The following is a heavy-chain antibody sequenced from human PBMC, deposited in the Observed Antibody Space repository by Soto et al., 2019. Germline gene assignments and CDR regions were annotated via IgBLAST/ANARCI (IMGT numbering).Heavy chain of an antibody. CDR1: GYTFTSFF. CDR2: INPSDGST. Sequence: GASVKVSCKASGYTFTSFFIHWVRQAPGQGLEWMAMINPSDGSTSYAQKFQGRVTMTRNTSISTAYMELSSLRSEDTAVYYCARERRRIVVVVAAVRDAFDIWGQGTIVTVSS. D-gene: IGHD2-15*01. CDR3: ARERRRIVVVVAAVRDAFDI. J-gene: IGHJ3*02. V-gene: IGHV1-46*01.